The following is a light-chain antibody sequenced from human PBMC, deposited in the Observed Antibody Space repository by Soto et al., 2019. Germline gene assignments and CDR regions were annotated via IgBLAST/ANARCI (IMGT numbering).Light chain of an antibody. CDR3: LHYYGWPKT. V-gene: IGKV3-15*01. Sequence: EIVMTQSPATLSVSPGERATLSCRASQSVSNKLAWYQLKPGQAPRLLIYGASTRATVFPTRFSGSGSGTEFPLTIVSLQSEDFAAYYRLHYYGWPKTFGQGTEVEIK. CDR1: QSVSNK. J-gene: IGKJ1*01. CDR2: GAS.